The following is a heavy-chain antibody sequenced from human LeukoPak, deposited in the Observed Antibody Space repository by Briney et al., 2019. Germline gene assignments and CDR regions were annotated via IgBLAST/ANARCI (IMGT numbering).Heavy chain of an antibody. J-gene: IGHJ5*02. V-gene: IGHV3-23*01. CDR3: AKDRYIVVVVAATGTIDP. CDR2: ILSTGTT. CDR1: GFPFSASA. Sequence: GGSLRLSCAASGFPFSASAMTWVRQAPGKGLEWVSHILSTGTTYYADSVRGRFTISRDNSKNTLYLLMTSLRAEDTAVYYCAKDRYIVVVVAATGTIDPWGQGTLVTVSS. D-gene: IGHD2-15*01.